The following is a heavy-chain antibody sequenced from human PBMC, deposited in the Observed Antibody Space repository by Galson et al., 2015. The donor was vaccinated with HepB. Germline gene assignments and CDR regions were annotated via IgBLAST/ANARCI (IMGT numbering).Heavy chain of an antibody. D-gene: IGHD4-17*01. CDR2: IEPSDSYT. Sequence: QSGAEVKKPGESLRISCKASGYSFTSYWITWVRQVPGKGLEWMGRIEPSDSYTNYSPSFQGHVTISADKSISTAYLQWSSLKASDTAMYYCARQRDYASPRIDYWGQGILVTVSS. CDR3: ARQRDYASPRIDY. J-gene: IGHJ4*02. CDR1: GYSFTSYW. V-gene: IGHV5-10-1*01.